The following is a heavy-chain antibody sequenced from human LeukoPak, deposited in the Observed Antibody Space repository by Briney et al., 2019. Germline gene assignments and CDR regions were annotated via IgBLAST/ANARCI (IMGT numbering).Heavy chain of an antibody. V-gene: IGHV3-30*18. Sequence: GGSLRLSCAASGFTFSSYGMHWVRQAPGKGLEWVAVISYDGSNKYYADSVKGRFTISRDNSKNTLYLQMNSLRAEDTAVYYCAKAQNYCSGGSCYYPDAFDIWGQGTMVTVSS. CDR1: GFTFSSYG. J-gene: IGHJ3*02. CDR3: AKAQNYCSGGSCYYPDAFDI. CDR2: ISYDGSNK. D-gene: IGHD2-15*01.